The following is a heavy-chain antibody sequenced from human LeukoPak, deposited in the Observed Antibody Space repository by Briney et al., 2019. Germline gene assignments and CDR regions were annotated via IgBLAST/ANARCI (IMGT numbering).Heavy chain of an antibody. Sequence: GGSLRLSCAASRFTFSNYWMHWVRQAPGKGLVWVSRIRSDGTYTNYADSVKGRFTISRDNAKNTLYLQMNSLRAEDTAVYYCARGSASHFDYWGQGTLVTVSS. CDR2: IRSDGTYT. V-gene: IGHV3-74*01. CDR3: ARGSASHFDY. D-gene: IGHD2-15*01. J-gene: IGHJ4*02. CDR1: RFTFSNYW.